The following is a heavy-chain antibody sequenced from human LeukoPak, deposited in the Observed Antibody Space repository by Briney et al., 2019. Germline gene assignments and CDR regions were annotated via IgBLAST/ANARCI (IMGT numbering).Heavy chain of an antibody. J-gene: IGHJ5*02. CDR1: GYTFTNYD. Sequence: ASVKVSCKASGYTFTNYDINWVRQATGQGLEWMGWINPNSGGTNYAQKFQGRVTMTRDTSISTAYMELSRLRSDDTAVYYYARDTFASARWFDPWGQGTLVTVSS. CDR2: INPNSGGT. V-gene: IGHV1-2*02. D-gene: IGHD2-21*01. CDR3: ARDTFASARWFDP.